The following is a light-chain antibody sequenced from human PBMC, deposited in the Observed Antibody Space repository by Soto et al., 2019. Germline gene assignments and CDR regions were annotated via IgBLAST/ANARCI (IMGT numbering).Light chain of an antibody. CDR1: QSLLYSNGNNY. J-gene: IGKJ4*01. V-gene: IGKV2-28*01. Sequence: DIVMTQSPLSLPVTPGEPASISCRSSQSLLYSNGNNYLDWYVQKPGQSPQLLSYLGSNRASGVPDRFSGSGSGTDFTLKISRVEAEDVGVYYCMQALDMRTFGGGTKVEIK. CDR2: LGS. CDR3: MQALDMRT.